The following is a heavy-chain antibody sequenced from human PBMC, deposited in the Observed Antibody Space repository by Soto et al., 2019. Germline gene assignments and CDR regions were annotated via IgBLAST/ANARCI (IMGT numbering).Heavy chain of an antibody. CDR2: INPSGGST. CDR3: ARGDLYYYDSSGSVPAH. J-gene: IGHJ4*02. D-gene: IGHD3-22*01. V-gene: IGHV1-46*01. Sequence: GASVKVSCKASGYTFTSYYMHWVRQAPGQGLEWMGIINPSGGSTSYAQKFQGRVTMTRDTSTSTVYMELSSLRSEDTAVYYCARGDLYYYDSSGSVPAHWGQGTLVTVSS. CDR1: GYTFTSYY.